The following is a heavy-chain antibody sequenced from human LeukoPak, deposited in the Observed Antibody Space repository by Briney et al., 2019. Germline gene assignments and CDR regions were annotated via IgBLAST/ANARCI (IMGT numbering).Heavy chain of an antibody. CDR2: IKQDGSEK. J-gene: IGHJ6*03. Sequence: GGSLRLSRAASGFTFSSDWMSWVRQAPGKGLEWVSNIKQDGSEKYYVDSVKGRFTISRDNAKNSLYMQMNSLRAEDTAVYYCASPYSSGWYFDYYYYMDVWGKGTTVTVSS. CDR1: GFTFSSDW. D-gene: IGHD6-19*01. V-gene: IGHV3-7*01. CDR3: ASPYSSGWYFDYYYYMDV.